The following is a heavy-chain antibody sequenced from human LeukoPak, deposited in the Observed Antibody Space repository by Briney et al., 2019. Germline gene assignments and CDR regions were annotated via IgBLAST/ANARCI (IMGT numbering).Heavy chain of an antibody. CDR1: GFTISTYG. V-gene: IGHV3-23*01. J-gene: IGHJ4*02. CDR3: AKDQKPDSGYDIDY. D-gene: IGHD5-12*01. CDR2: IFGSGDTT. Sequence: SGGSLRLSCTASGFTISTYGMNWVRQAPRKGLEWVSVIFGSGDTTNYADSVKGRFTISRDHSKNTLYLQMHSLRAEDTAVYYCAKDQKPDSGYDIDYWGQGTLVTVSS.